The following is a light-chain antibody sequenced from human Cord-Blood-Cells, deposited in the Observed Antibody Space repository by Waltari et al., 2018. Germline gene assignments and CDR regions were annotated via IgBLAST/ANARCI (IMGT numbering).Light chain of an antibody. Sequence: AIRMTQSPSSLSASTGDRVTITCRASRGISSYLAWYQQKPGKAPKLLIYAASTLQSGVPSRFSGSGSGTYFTLTISCLQSEVFATYYCQQYYSYPRTFGQGTKVEIK. V-gene: IGKV1-8*01. CDR3: QQYYSYPRT. CDR2: AAS. J-gene: IGKJ1*01. CDR1: RGISSY.